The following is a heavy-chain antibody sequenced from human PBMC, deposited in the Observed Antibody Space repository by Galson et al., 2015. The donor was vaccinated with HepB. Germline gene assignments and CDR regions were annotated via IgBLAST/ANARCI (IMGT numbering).Heavy chain of an antibody. J-gene: IGHJ4*02. V-gene: IGHV3-15*07. CDR1: GFSFRKAW. CDR3: MTRTSILGVFVFG. CDR2: LNIRRSGEPT. Sequence: SLRLSCAASGFSFRKAWRNWVRQAPGQGLEWVGRLNIRRSGEPTDYAAPLRGRFTISRDDSRDTVFLQMNGLTAEDTGVYYCMTRTSILGVFVFGWGQGTQVTVSS. D-gene: IGHD3-3*01.